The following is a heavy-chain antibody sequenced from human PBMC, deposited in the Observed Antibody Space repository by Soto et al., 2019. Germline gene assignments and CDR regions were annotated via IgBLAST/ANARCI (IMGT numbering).Heavy chain of an antibody. Sequence: EVQLLESGGGLVQPGGSLRLSCAASGFTFSSYGMTWVRQAPGKGLEWVSFSSATGAGTYYADSVKGRFTISRDNSKNLLYLQMTSLRADDTAVYYCAKDRRAGGNYGFYSDFWGQGALVIVSS. CDR1: GFTFSSYG. V-gene: IGHV3-23*01. CDR3: AKDRRAGGNYGFYSDF. D-gene: IGHD1-7*01. J-gene: IGHJ4*02. CDR2: SSATGAGT.